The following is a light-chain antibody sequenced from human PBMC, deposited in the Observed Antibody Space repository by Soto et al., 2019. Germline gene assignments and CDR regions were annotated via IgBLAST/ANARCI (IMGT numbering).Light chain of an antibody. J-gene: IGKJ4*01. CDR2: GAS. Sequence: EIVLTQSPGTLSLSPGERATLSCRTSQSVSSTSLAWYQQKPGQAPRLLIYGASSRATGIPDRFSGSGSGTVFTLTINRLEPEYFALYYCQHYGSSPLTFGRGTKVEIK. V-gene: IGKV3-20*01. CDR3: QHYGSSPLT. CDR1: QSVSSTS.